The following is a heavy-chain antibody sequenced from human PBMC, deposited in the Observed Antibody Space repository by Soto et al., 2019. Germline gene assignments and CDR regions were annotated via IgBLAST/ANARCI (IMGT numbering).Heavy chain of an antibody. J-gene: IGHJ4*02. V-gene: IGHV4-59*01. CDR1: GGSISGYY. Sequence: VQLQESGPGLVKPSETLSLTCTVSGGSISGYYGSWIRQSPGKGMEWIGYIHYSGSTNYNTSLKSRVTISVDTSKNQLALKLSSVTAAHTAVYYCARGSAAGTKSPFDYWGQGTLVTVSS. CDR3: ARGSAAGTKSPFDY. CDR2: IHYSGST. D-gene: IGHD6-13*01.